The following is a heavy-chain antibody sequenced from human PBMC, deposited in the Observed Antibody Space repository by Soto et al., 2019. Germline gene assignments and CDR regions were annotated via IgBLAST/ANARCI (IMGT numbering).Heavy chain of an antibody. CDR3: ARGKRGWGEMATIGSVRWFDP. CDR2: IYYSGST. D-gene: IGHD5-12*01. V-gene: IGHV4-59*01. J-gene: IGHJ5*02. Sequence: SETLSLTCTVSGGSISSYYWRWIRQPPGKGLEWIGYIYYSGSTNYNPSLKSRVTISVDTSKNQFSLKLSSVTAADTAVYYCARGKRGWGEMATIGSVRWFDPWGQGTLVTVSS. CDR1: GGSISSYY.